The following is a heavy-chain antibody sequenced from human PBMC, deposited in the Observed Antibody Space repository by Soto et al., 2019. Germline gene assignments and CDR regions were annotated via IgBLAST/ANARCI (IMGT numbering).Heavy chain of an antibody. CDR2: IYYSGST. CDR1: GGSIGGHY. J-gene: IGHJ4*02. Sequence: SETLSLTSTVAGGSIGGHYWSWVRQPPGKGLEWIGYIYYSGSTYYNPSLKSQITISVDMSKNQFSLEVSSVTAADTATYYCAHRRGAPGHFDYWGQGTLVTVSS. V-gene: IGHV4-59*11. CDR3: AHRRGAPGHFDY.